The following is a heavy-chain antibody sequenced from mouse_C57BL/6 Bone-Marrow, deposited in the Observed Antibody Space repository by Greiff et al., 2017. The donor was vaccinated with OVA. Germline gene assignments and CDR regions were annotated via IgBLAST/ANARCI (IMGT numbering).Heavy chain of an antibody. J-gene: IGHJ4*01. CDR2: IWSDGST. Sequence: QVQLKESGPGLVAPSQSLSITCTVSGFSLTSSGVHWVRQPPGKGLEGLVVIWSDGSTTYNSALKSRLSISKDNSKSQVFLKMNSLQTDDTAMYYCARHGNYDYYAMDYWGQGTSVTVSS. CDR1: GFSLTSSG. CDR3: ARHGNYDYYAMDY. D-gene: IGHD2-1*01. V-gene: IGHV2-6-1*01.